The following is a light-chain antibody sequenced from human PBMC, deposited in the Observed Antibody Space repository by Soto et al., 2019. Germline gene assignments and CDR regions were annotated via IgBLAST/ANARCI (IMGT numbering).Light chain of an antibody. J-gene: IGKJ1*01. CDR2: GAS. CDR3: QQYYSTPQT. Sequence: EIVMTQSPATLSVSPGERAILSCRTSQSVSSNLAWYQQKPGQAPRLLIYGASTRATDIPARFSGSGSGTEFTLAISSLQSEDFAVYYCQQYYSTPQTFGQGTKVDIK. CDR1: QSVSSN. V-gene: IGKV3-15*01.